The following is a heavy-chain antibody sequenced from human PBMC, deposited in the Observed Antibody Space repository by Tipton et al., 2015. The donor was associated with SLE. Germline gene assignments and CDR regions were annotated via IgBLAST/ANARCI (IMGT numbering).Heavy chain of an antibody. Sequence: TLSLTCAVYGGSFSGYYWSWIRQPPGKGLEWIGEINHSGSTNYNPSLKSRVTISVDTSKNQFSLKLSSVTAAYTAVYYCARGGGSVLVDIWGQGTMVPVSS. CDR3: ARGGGSVLVDI. J-gene: IGHJ3*02. CDR1: GGSFSGYY. CDR2: INHSGST. D-gene: IGHD3-10*01. V-gene: IGHV4-34*01.